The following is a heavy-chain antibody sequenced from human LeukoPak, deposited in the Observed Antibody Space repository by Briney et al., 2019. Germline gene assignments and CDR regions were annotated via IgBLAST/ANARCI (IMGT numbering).Heavy chain of an antibody. CDR1: DDSISDYY. V-gene: IGHV4-59*01. J-gene: IGHJ4*02. Sequence: KASETLSLTCTVSDDSISDYYRGWIRQPPGKGLEWIGYFHNSGTSTYNPSLKSRVTISADTSKNQFSLKLSSVTAADTAVYYCARAKNYYGSGSYYNAPFDYWGQGTLVTVSS. D-gene: IGHD3-10*01. CDR2: FHNSGTS. CDR3: ARAKNYYGSGSYYNAPFDY.